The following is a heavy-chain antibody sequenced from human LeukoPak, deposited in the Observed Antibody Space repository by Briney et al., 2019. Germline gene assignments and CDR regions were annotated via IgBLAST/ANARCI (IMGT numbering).Heavy chain of an antibody. CDR3: AKDPYSSGGSCLLAGLY. CDR2: ISGSGGST. CDR1: GFTFSSYA. J-gene: IGHJ4*02. D-gene: IGHD2-15*01. V-gene: IGHV3-23*01. Sequence: GGSLRLSCAASGFTFSSYAMSWVRQAPGKGLEWVSAISGSGGSTYYADSVKGRFTISRDNSKNTLYLQMNSLRAEDTAVYYCAKDPYSSGGSCLLAGLYWGQGTLVTVSS.